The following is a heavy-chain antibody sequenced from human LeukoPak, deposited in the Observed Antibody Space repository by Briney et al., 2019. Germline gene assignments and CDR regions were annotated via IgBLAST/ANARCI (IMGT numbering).Heavy chain of an antibody. Sequence: VSVKVSCKASGYTFTSYGISWVRQAPGQGLEWMGWISAYNGNTNYAQKLQGRVTMTTDTSTSTAYMELRSLRSDDTAVYYCARLRQYSSGWNNWFDPWGQGTLVTVSS. V-gene: IGHV1-18*01. CDR2: ISAYNGNT. CDR1: GYTFTSYG. D-gene: IGHD6-19*01. CDR3: ARLRQYSSGWNNWFDP. J-gene: IGHJ5*02.